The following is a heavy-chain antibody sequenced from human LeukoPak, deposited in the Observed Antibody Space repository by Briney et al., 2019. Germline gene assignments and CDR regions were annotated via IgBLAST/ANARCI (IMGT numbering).Heavy chain of an antibody. CDR2: ISDSGNT. V-gene: IGHV4-61*01. CDR3: AKHGGIYSSGYYGMDV. CDR1: GDSVSSNSYY. J-gene: IGHJ6*02. D-gene: IGHD1-26*01. Sequence: SQTLSLTCAISGDSVSSNSYYWNWIRQPPGKGLEWIGYISDSGNTKYNPSLKSRVTISVDTSKNQFSLKLSSMTAADTAVYFCAKHGGIYSSGYYGMDVWGQGTAVTVSS.